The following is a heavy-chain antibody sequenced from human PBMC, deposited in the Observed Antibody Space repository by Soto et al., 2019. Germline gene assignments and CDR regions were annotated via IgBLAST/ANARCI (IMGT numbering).Heavy chain of an antibody. CDR2: ISAYNHNR. CDR3: ARASYGGSGSLNYSGMDV. J-gene: IGHJ6*02. V-gene: IGHV1-18*04. D-gene: IGHD3-10*01. Sequence: APVKVSCKASGYSCTCCGISWARRAPRQGLAWMEWISAYNHNRNNAQKPERRVTMTTDTSTSTGYMALRMLTSDDTAVYYCARASYGGSGSLNYSGMDVWGQGTMVTVSS. CDR1: GYSCTCCG.